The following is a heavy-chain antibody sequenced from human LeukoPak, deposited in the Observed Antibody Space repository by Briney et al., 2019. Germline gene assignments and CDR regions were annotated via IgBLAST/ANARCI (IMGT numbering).Heavy chain of an antibody. V-gene: IGHV3-15*01. CDR3: TTEFAPPYSSGWHNLPPRLATRPPGDV. CDR1: GFTFSNAW. Sequence: PGGSLRLSCAASGFTFSNAWMSWVCQAPGKGLEWVGRIKSKTDGGTTDYAAPVKGRFTISRDDSKNTLYLQMNSLKTEDTAVYYCTTEFAPPYSSGWHNLPPRLATRPPGDVWGQGTTVTVSS. CDR2: IKSKTDGGTT. J-gene: IGHJ6*02. D-gene: IGHD6-19*01.